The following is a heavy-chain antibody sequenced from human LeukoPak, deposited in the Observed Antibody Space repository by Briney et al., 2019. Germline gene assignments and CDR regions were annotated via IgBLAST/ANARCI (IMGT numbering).Heavy chain of an antibody. CDR2: IYYSGST. CDR1: GGSISSYY. J-gene: IGHJ4*02. V-gene: IGHV4-59*01. D-gene: IGHD1-26*01. Sequence: MPSETLSLTCTVSGGSISSYYWTWIRQPPGKGLEWIGYIYYSGSTNYNPSLKSGVTISVDTSKNQFSLKLTSVTAADTAVYYCARGVNSGYFDYCGQGTLVTVSS. CDR3: ARGVNSGYFDY.